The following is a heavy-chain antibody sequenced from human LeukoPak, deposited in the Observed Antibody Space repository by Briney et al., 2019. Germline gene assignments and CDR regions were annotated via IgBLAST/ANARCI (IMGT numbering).Heavy chain of an antibody. D-gene: IGHD1-1*01. V-gene: IGHV3-30*01. Sequence: GRSLRLSCAASGFTFSSYAMHWVRQAPGKGLEWVAVISYDGSNKYYADSVKGRFTISRDNSKNTLYLQMNSLRAEDTAVYYCARPVQAYNLFDPWGQGTLVTVSS. CDR1: GFTFSSYA. J-gene: IGHJ5*02. CDR2: ISYDGSNK. CDR3: ARPVQAYNLFDP.